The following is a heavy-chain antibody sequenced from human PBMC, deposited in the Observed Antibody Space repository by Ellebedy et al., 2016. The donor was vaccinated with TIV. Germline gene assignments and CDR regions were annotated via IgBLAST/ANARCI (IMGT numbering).Heavy chain of an antibody. J-gene: IGHJ3*01. CDR3: ARMSRDAFDL. CDR1: GESVSSNGMR. Sequence: TLSLTCTLSGESVSSNGMRLNWIRQPPGKALEWLARIDWDDDTFYSASLKTRLTISKDTSKNQVVLRMTVMDPVDTATYYFARMSRDAFDLWGQGTLVTVSS. CDR2: IDWDDDT. V-gene: IGHV2-70*04.